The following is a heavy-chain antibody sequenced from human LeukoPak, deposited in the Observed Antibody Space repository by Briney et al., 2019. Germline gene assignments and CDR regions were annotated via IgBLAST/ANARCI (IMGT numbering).Heavy chain of an antibody. D-gene: IGHD6-19*01. CDR2: INHSGST. J-gene: IGHJ4*02. CDR3: ARGGGRAAVAGTRFRPPDY. V-gene: IGHV4-34*01. Sequence: TSETLSLTCAVYGGSFSGYYWSWIRQPPGKGLEWIGEINHSGSTNYNPSLKSRVTISVDTSKNQFSLKLSSVTAADTAVYYCARGGGRAAVAGTRFRPPDYWGQGTLVTVSS. CDR1: GGSFSGYY.